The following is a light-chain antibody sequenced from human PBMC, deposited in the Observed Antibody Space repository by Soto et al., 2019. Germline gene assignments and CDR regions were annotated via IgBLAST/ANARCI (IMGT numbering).Light chain of an antibody. Sequence: QLVLTQSSSASASLGSSVKLTCTLSGGHSSYIIAWHQQQPGKAPRYLMKLEGSGSYNKGSGVPDRFSGSSYGADRFLTISNLHFEDEADYYCETWDSNTRVFGGGTQLTVL. CDR2: LEGSGSY. J-gene: IGLJ3*02. V-gene: IGLV4-60*02. CDR1: GGHSSYI. CDR3: ETWDSNTRV.